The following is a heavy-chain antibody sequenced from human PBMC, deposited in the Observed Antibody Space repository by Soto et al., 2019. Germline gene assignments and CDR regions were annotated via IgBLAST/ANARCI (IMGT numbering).Heavy chain of an antibody. CDR1: GFTFSSYG. CDR2: IWYDGSNK. J-gene: IGHJ5*02. CDR3: ARASGGSCYHCNWFDP. V-gene: IGHV3-33*01. Sequence: GGSLRLSCAASGFTFSSYGMHWVRQAPGKGLEWVAVIWYDGSNKYYADSVKGRFTISRDNSKNTLYLQMNSLRAEDTAVYCCARASGGSCYHCNWFDPWGQGTLVTVSS. D-gene: IGHD2-15*01.